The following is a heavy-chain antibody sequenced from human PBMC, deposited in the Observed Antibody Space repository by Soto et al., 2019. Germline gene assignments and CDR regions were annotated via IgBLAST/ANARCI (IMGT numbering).Heavy chain of an antibody. CDR2: ISTSGDST. V-gene: IGHV3-23*01. CDR1: GFTFNNYV. CDR3: AFSGTFHWYF. Sequence: PGGSLRLSCAASGFTFNNYVLNWVRQAPGKGLEWVSGISTSGDSTYYADSVKGRFTISRDNSQTTLYLQMNSLRPEDTAVYYCAFSGTFHWYFWGQRTLVTVSS. J-gene: IGHJ1*01. D-gene: IGHD3-10*01.